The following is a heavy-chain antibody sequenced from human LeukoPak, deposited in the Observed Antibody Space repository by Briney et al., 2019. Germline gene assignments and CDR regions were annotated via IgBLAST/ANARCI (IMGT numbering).Heavy chain of an antibody. CDR3: ARAGRGLRYFDWLTYDY. D-gene: IGHD3-9*01. CDR2: ISGSATYI. J-gene: IGHJ4*02. V-gene: IGHV3-21*01. Sequence: GGSLRLSCAASGFTFNNYDINWVRQAPGKGLEWVSSISGSATYIYYADSAKGRFTISRDNAKNSLYLQMNSLRAEDTAVYYCARAGRGLRYFDWLTYDYWGQGTLVTVSS. CDR1: GFTFNNYD.